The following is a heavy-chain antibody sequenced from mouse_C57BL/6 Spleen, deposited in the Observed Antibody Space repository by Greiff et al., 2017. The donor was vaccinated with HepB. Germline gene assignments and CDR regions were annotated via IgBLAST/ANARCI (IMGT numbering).Heavy chain of an antibody. J-gene: IGHJ1*03. D-gene: IGHD2-3*01. V-gene: IGHV4-1*01. CDR1: GIDFSRYW. CDR2: INPDSSTI. Sequence: EVKLQESGGGLVQPGGSLKLSCAASGIDFSRYWMSWVRRAPGKGLEWIGEINPDSSTINYAPSLKDKFIISRDNAKNTLYLQMSKVRSEDTALYYCARPGDGYGRSVWYFDVWGTGTTVTVSS. CDR3: ARPGDGYGRSVWYFDV.